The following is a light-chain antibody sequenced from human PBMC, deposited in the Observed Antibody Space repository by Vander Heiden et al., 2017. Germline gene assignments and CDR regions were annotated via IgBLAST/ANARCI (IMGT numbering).Light chain of an antibody. J-gene: IGLJ2*01. CDR2: GNS. CDR1: SLRSYY. V-gene: IGLV3-19*01. Sequence: SSELTQDPAVSVALGQTVRITCQGDSLRSYYASWYQQKPGQAPVLVIYGNSTRPSGIPDRFSGSTSGNTASLTITGDQAEDEADYYCNSRDTRAVVFGGGTKVTVL. CDR3: NSRDTRAVV.